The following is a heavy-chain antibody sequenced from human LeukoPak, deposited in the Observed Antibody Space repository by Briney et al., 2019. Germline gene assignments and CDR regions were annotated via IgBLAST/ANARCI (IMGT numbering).Heavy chain of an antibody. D-gene: IGHD5-24*01. V-gene: IGHV4-61*08. Sequence: SETLSLTCTVSGGSISSGDYYWSWIRQPPGKGLEWIGYIYSSGNTNYNPSLKSRLTISLDTSKNQFSLKLSSVTAADTVVYYCARESRRDGYKFDYWGQGTLVTVSS. CDR1: GGSISSGDYY. CDR2: IYSSGNT. CDR3: ARESRRDGYKFDY. J-gene: IGHJ4*02.